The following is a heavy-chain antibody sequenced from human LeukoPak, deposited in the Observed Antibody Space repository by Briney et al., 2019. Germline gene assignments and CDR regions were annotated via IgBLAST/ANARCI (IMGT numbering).Heavy chain of an antibody. V-gene: IGHV4-30-2*01. J-gene: IGHJ4*02. D-gene: IGHD7-27*01. Sequence: SETLSLTCTVSGGSISSGGYYWSWIRQPPGKGLEWIGYIYHSGSTYYNPSLKSRVTISVDRSKNQFSLKLSSVTAADTAVYYCASRTGATYYFDYWGQGTLVTVSS. CDR2: IYHSGST. CDR1: GGSISSGGYY. CDR3: ASRTGATYYFDY.